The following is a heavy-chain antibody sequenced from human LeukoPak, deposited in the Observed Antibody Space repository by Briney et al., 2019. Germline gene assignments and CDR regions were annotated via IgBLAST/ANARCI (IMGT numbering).Heavy chain of an antibody. V-gene: IGHV1-2*02. CDR3: ARDSTDAFDI. Sequence: ASVKVSCKASGYTFTGYYIHWVRQAPGQGLEWMGWINPNTGGTNYARRFQGRVTMTRDTSISTAYMELSSLRSDDTAVYYCARDSTDAFDIWGQGTMVTVSS. CDR2: INPNTGGT. D-gene: IGHD2-2*01. CDR1: GYTFTGYY. J-gene: IGHJ3*02.